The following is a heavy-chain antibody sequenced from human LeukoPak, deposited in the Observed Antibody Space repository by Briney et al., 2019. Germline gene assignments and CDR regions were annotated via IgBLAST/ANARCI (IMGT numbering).Heavy chain of an antibody. Sequence: GASVKVSCKASGYTFTSYGISWLRQAPGQGLEWMGWISTYNGHTNYAQKLQGRVTMTTDTSTSTAYIELRNLRSDDTAVYYCARGGRWELPRPYAFDIWGQGIMVTVSS. D-gene: IGHD1-26*01. V-gene: IGHV1-18*01. CDR3: ARGGRWELPRPYAFDI. CDR2: ISTYNGHT. CDR1: GYTFTSYG. J-gene: IGHJ3*02.